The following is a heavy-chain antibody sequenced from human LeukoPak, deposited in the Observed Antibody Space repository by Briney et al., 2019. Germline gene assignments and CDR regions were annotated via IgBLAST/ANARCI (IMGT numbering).Heavy chain of an antibody. Sequence: PGGSLRLSCAASGFTFSSYWMHWVRQAPGKGLVWVSRINSDGSSTSYADSVKGRFTVSRDNAKNTLYLQMNSLRAEDTAVYYCARLLECTSTSCHEGWFDPWGQGTLVTVSS. D-gene: IGHD2-2*01. J-gene: IGHJ5*02. CDR3: ARLLECTSTSCHEGWFDP. CDR2: INSDGSST. V-gene: IGHV3-74*01. CDR1: GFTFSSYW.